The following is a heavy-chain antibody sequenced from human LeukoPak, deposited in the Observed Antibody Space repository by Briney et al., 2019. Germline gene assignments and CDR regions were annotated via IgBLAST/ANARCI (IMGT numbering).Heavy chain of an antibody. CDR2: INHGGST. V-gene: IGHV4-34*01. D-gene: IGHD2-2*01. CDR1: GGSLSGYY. CDR3: ARGIGPPLGYCSSTSCYFWFDP. Sequence: SETLSLTCAAYGGSLSGYYWSWIRQHPGKGLEWIGEINHGGSTNYNPSLKSRVTISVDTSKNQFSLKLSSVTAADTAVYYCARGIGPPLGYCSSTSCYFWFDPWGQGTLVTVSS. J-gene: IGHJ5*02.